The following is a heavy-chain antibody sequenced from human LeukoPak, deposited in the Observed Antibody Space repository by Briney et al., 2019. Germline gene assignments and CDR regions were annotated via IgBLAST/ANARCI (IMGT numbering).Heavy chain of an antibody. D-gene: IGHD3-10*02. CDR2: ITSSGSTI. V-gene: IGHV3-48*03. Sequence: GGSLRLSCAASGFTFSSYAMNWVRQAPGKGLEWVSYITSSGSTIFYADSVKGRFTISRDNAKNSLYLQMNSLRAEDTAVYYCAELGITMIGGVWGKGTTVTISS. J-gene: IGHJ6*04. CDR1: GFTFSSYA. CDR3: AELGITMIGGV.